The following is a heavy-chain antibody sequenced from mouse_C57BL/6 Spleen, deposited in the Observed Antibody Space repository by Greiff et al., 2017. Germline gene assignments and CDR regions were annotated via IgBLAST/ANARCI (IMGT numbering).Heavy chain of an antibody. CDR1: GFTFTSYW. J-gene: IGHJ3*01. CDR2: IYPSDSET. V-gene: IGHV1-61*01. Sequence: QVQLQQPGAELVRPGSSVKLSCTASGFTFTSYWMDWVKQRPEQGLEWIGNIYPSDSETHYDQKFQDKATLTVDTSYSTAYMQLSSLTSEDSAVYYCSLLATVVGGGFAYWGQGTLVTVSA. CDR3: SLLATVVGGGFAY. D-gene: IGHD1-1*01.